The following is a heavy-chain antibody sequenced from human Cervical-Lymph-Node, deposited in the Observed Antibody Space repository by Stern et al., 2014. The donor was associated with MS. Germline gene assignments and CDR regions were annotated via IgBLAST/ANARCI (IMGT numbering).Heavy chain of an antibody. CDR1: GDSISYYS. Sequence: QLQLQESGPGLVKPSETLSLTCTVSGDSISYYSWNWIWQPAGKGLEWIGHIYTSGSTNYSPSLKSRVTMSVDTSRNRISLKLSSVTAADTAVYYCARSTVRGLPDYWGQGTLVTVSS. D-gene: IGHD3-10*01. J-gene: IGHJ4*02. V-gene: IGHV4-4*07. CDR3: ARSTVRGLPDY. CDR2: IYTSGST.